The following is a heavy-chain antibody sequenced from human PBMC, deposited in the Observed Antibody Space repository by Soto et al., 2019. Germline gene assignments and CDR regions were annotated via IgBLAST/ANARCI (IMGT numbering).Heavy chain of an antibody. V-gene: IGHV4-59*12. CDR1: GGSISSYY. CDR2: IYYSGST. J-gene: IGHJ4*02. D-gene: IGHD3-3*01. Sequence: PSETLSLTCTVSGGSISSYYWSWIRQPPGKGLEWIGYIYYSGSTNYNPSLKSRVTISVDTSKNQFSLKLSSVTAADTAVYYCARESGDRCFDYWGQGTLVTVSS. CDR3: ARESGDRCFDY.